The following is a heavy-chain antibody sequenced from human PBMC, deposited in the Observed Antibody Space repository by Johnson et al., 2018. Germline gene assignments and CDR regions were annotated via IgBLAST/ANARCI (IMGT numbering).Heavy chain of an antibody. Sequence: EVQLLESGGGLVKPGGSLRLSCAASGFTFSSSTMNWVRQAPGKGLEWVSSISSSSNNIYYADSVRGRFTISRDNAKNSLYLQMNSLRAEDTALYYCATRALTMIVMDAFDIWGQGTMVTVSS. CDR2: ISSSSNNI. V-gene: IGHV3-21*01. CDR3: ATRALTMIVMDAFDI. D-gene: IGHD3-22*01. J-gene: IGHJ3*02. CDR1: GFTFSSST.